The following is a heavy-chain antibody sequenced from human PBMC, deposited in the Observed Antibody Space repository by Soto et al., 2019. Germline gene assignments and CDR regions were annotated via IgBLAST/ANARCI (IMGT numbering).Heavy chain of an antibody. V-gene: IGHV3-21*01. Sequence: PGGSLRLSCAASGFTFSSYSMNWVRQAPGKGLEWVSSISSSSSYIYYADSVKGRFTISRDNAKNSLYLQMNSLRAEDTAVYYCARARRSSIAAAGTAPYYYYGMDVWGQGTTVTVSS. CDR3: ARARRSSIAAAGTAPYYYYGMDV. D-gene: IGHD6-13*01. J-gene: IGHJ6*02. CDR1: GFTFSSYS. CDR2: ISSSSSYI.